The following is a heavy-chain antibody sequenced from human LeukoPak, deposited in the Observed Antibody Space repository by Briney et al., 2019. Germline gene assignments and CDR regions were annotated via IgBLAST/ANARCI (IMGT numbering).Heavy chain of an antibody. CDR2: ISSSSSYI. CDR3: AGEGYYDSSGYYSRYYYYGMDV. J-gene: IGHJ6*02. Sequence: PGGSLRLSCAASGFTFSSYSMNWVRQAPGKGLEWVSSISSSSSYIYYADSVKGRFTISRDNAKNSLYLQMNSLRAEDTAVYYCAGEGYYDSSGYYSRYYYYGMDVWGQGTTVTVSS. V-gene: IGHV3-21*01. CDR1: GFTFSSYS. D-gene: IGHD3-22*01.